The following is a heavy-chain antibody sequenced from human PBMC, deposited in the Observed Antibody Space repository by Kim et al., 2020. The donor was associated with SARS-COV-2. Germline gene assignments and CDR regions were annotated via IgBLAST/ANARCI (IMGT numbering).Heavy chain of an antibody. CDR3: ASRGNLRYFDWKYYYYGMDV. CDR2: INTNTGNP. J-gene: IGHJ6*02. D-gene: IGHD3-9*01. V-gene: IGHV7-4-1*02. Sequence: ASVKVSCKASGYTFTSYAMNWVRQAPGQGLEWMGWINTNTGNPTYAQGFTGRFVFSLDTSVSTAYLQISSLKAEDTAVYYCASRGNLRYFDWKYYYYGMDVWGQGTTVTVSS. CDR1: GYTFTSYA.